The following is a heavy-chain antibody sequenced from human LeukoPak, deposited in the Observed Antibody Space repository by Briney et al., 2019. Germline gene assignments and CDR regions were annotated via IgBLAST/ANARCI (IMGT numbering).Heavy chain of an antibody. CDR2: IGAGASNK. D-gene: IGHD3-22*01. Sequence: GGSLTLSCTASGFSGPSSAMAWVRQPPGKGLEWVSHIGAGASNKYYADFVKGRFTISRDYSRKTVYLQMNSLRAEDTAVYYCAQSYDSGGYPLGDSWGQGTLVTVSS. J-gene: IGHJ4*02. CDR1: GFSGPSSA. CDR3: AQSYDSGGYPLGDS. V-gene: IGHV3-23*01.